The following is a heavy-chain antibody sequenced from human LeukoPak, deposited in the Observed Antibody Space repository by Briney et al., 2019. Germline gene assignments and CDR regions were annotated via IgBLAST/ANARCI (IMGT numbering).Heavy chain of an antibody. CDR3: ASPAGRIAVAGTGIQASY. V-gene: IGHV3-30*03. D-gene: IGHD6-19*01. J-gene: IGHJ4*02. CDR1: GFTFSSYG. Sequence: GRSLRLSCAASGFTFSSYGMHWVRQAPGKGLEWVAVISYDGSNKYYADSVKGRFTISRDNFKNTLYLQMNSLRAEDTAVYYCASPAGRIAVAGTGIQASYWGQGTLVTVSS. CDR2: ISYDGSNK.